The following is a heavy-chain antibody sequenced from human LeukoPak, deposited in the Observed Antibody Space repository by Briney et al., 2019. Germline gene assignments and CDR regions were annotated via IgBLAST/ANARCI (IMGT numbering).Heavy chain of an antibody. CDR3: TRDQTPYY. J-gene: IGHJ4*02. CDR1: GFTFGDYA. CDR2: IRSKIYGGTP. V-gene: IGHV3-49*04. Sequence: GGSLRLSCTTSGFTFGDYALTWVRQAPGKGLEWVGFIRSKIYGGTPEYAASVKGRFTISRDDSKGIAYLQMNSLKTEDTAVYYCTRDQTPYYWGQGTLVTVSS.